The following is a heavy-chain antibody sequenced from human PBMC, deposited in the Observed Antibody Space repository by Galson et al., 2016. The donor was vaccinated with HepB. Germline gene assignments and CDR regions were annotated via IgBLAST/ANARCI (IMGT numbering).Heavy chain of an antibody. Sequence: SLRLSCAASGFTFSNYGMTWVRQAPGKGLEVVPSTSRSGVSTDYADSAKGRFTISRDNSKNTLSLKMNSLTADDTAIYYCVQGSTAPAVWGKGTTVTVSS. CDR2: TSRSGVST. D-gene: IGHD1-26*01. CDR3: VQGSTAPAV. CDR1: GFTFSNYG. J-gene: IGHJ6*04. V-gene: IGHV3-23*01.